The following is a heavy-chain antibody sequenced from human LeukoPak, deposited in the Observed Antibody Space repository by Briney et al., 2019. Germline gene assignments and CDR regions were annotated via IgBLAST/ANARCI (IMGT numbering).Heavy chain of an antibody. D-gene: IGHD3-10*01. CDR1: GYTFTSYD. Sequence: ASVKVSCKASGYTFTSYDINWVRQATGQGLEWMGWMNPNSGNTGYAQKFQGRVSLTTDTSTSTTYMELKSLRSDDTAVYYCAREGTPSAFDSWGQGTLVTVSS. V-gene: IGHV1-8*01. CDR2: MNPNSGNT. J-gene: IGHJ4*02. CDR3: AREGTPSAFDS.